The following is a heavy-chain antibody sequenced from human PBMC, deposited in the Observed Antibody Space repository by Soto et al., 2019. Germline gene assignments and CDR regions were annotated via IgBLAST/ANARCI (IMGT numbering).Heavy chain of an antibody. Sequence: LRLSCAASGFTFSSYAMSWVRQAPGKGLEWVSAISGSGGSTYYADSVKGRFTISRDNSKNTLYLQMNSLRAEDTAVYYCAKVGSPDPRYGMDVWGQGTTVTVSS. CDR1: GFTFSSYA. CDR2: ISGSGGST. D-gene: IGHD6-13*01. CDR3: AKVGSPDPRYGMDV. V-gene: IGHV3-23*01. J-gene: IGHJ6*02.